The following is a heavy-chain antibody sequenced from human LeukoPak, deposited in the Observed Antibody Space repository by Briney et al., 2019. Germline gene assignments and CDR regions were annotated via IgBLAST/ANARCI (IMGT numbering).Heavy chain of an antibody. D-gene: IGHD5-18*01. CDR3: AKDRLPTVDLVFDY. CDR1: GFTFSSYA. J-gene: IGHJ4*02. V-gene: IGHV3-23*01. Sequence: QPGASLRLSCAASGFTFSSYAMSWVRQAPGKGLEWVSAISGSGGSTYYADSVKGRFTISRDNSRNTLYLQMNSLRAEDTAVYYCAKDRLPTVDLVFDYWGQGALVTVSS. CDR2: ISGSGGST.